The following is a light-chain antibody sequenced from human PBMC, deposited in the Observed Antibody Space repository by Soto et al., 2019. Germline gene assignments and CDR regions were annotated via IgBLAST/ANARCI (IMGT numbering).Light chain of an antibody. CDR2: KAS. J-gene: IGKJ1*01. CDR1: QIISSW. CDR3: QQYMSYS. Sequence: DIQMTQSPSTLSASVGDRVTITCRASQIISSWLACYQQNPGKAPKLLIYKASSLESGVPSRFSGSGSGTEFTLTISSLQPDDFATYYCQQYMSYSFGQGTKVDIK. V-gene: IGKV1-5*03.